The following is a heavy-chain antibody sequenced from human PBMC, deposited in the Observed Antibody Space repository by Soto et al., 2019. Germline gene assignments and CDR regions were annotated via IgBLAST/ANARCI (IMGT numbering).Heavy chain of an antibody. CDR1: GFTFSSYS. Sequence: PGGSLRLSCAASGFTFSSYSMNWVRQAPGKGLEWVSYISSSSSTIYYADSVKGRFTISRDNAKNSLYLQMNSLRDEDTAVYYCARDKEHRTYYYDSSGLFLNDYWGQGTLVTVSS. D-gene: IGHD3-22*01. CDR3: ARDKEHRTYYYDSSGLFLNDY. J-gene: IGHJ4*02. V-gene: IGHV3-48*02. CDR2: ISSSSSTI.